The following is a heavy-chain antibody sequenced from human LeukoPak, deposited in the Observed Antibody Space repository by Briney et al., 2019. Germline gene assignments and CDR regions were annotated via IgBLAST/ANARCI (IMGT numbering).Heavy chain of an antibody. CDR2: IRQDGSEK. J-gene: IGHJ4*02. D-gene: IGHD3-16*02. Sequence: GGSLRLSCAASGFTFSNYWMTWVRQAPGRGLEWVANIRQDGSEKYYVDSVKGRFTISRDNPKNSLYLQMNSLRAEDTAVYYCARDYVWGSDRYTDYWGQGTLVTVSS. CDR3: ARDYVWGSDRYTDY. CDR1: GFTFSNYW. V-gene: IGHV3-7*05.